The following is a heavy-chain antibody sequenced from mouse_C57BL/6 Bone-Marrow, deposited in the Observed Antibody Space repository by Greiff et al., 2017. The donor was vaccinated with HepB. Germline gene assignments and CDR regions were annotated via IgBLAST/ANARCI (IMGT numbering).Heavy chain of an antibody. CDR1: GYTFTSYG. Sequence: QVQLQQSGAELARPGASVKLSCKASGYTFTSYGISWVKQRTGQGLEWIGEIYPRSGNTYYNEKFKGKATLTADKSSSTAYMELRSLTSEYSAVYFCARYGQLRLSFDYWCQGTTLTVSS. D-gene: IGHD3-2*02. CDR2: IYPRSGNT. V-gene: IGHV1-81*01. CDR3: ARYGQLRLSFDY. J-gene: IGHJ2*01.